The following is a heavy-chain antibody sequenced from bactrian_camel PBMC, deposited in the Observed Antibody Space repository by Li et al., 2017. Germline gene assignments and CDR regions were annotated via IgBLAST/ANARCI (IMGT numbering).Heavy chain of an antibody. CDR1: GITFREPD. V-gene: IGHV3S53*01. J-gene: IGHJ4*01. Sequence: HVQLVESGGGSVQTGGSLPLTCTASGITFREPDMGWYRQAAGKECELVSTIVYGGKPYYSDSVKGRFTASLDSASNTASLQMNNLRPEDTAIYYCAADDIEYGGCDYCKLDRKKPFTYWGQGTQVTVS. D-gene: IGHD2*01. CDR3: AADDIEYGGCDYCKLDRKKPFTY. CDR2: IVYGGKP.